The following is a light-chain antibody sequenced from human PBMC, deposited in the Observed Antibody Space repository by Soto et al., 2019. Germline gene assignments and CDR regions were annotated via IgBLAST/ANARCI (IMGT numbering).Light chain of an antibody. CDR1: SSDVGGYRY. J-gene: IGLJ2*01. CDR3: SSYTSSGPLVV. CDR2: EVS. Sequence: QSALTQPASVSGSPGQSITISFTGTSSDVGGYRYVSWYQQFPDKAPKLMIYEVSNRPSGVSSRFSGSKSGNTASLTISGLQAEDEADYYCSSYTSSGPLVVFGGGTK. V-gene: IGLV2-14*01.